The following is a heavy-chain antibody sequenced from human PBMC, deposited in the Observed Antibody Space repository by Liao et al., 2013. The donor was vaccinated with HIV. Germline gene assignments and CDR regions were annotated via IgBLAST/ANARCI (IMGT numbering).Heavy chain of an antibody. CDR3: ARRSDVTTGVDS. CDR2: IYTSGST. J-gene: IGHJ4*02. Sequence: QVQLQESGPGLVKPSETLSLTCTVSGGSISSYYWSWIRQPAGKGLEWIGRIYTSGSTNYNPSLKSRVTMSMDRSKNQFSVKLTSVTAADTAVYYCARRSDVTTGVDSWGQGILVTVSS. D-gene: IGHD4-11*01. CDR1: GGSISSYY. V-gene: IGHV4-4*07.